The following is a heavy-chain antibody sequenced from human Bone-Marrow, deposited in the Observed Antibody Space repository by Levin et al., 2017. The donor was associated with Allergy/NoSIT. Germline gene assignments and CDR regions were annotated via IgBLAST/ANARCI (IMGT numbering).Heavy chain of an antibody. CDR3: TTDFEYSHMWPSLSAH. V-gene: IGHV3-15*01. Sequence: SCAASGYPFSHAWMTWVRQAPGKGLEWVGQIKSRADGGTADYAGPVKGRFTISRDESEKTMFLQMNSLKTEDTAVYYCTTDFEYSHMWPSLSAHWGQGTLVTVSS. J-gene: IGHJ4*02. CDR2: IKSRADGGTA. CDR1: GYPFSHAW. D-gene: IGHD2/OR15-2a*01.